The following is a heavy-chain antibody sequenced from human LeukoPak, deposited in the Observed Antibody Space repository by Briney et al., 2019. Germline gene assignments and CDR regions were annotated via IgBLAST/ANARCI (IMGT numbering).Heavy chain of an antibody. D-gene: IGHD2-2*01. Sequence: SVKVSCKASGGTFSSYAISWVRQAPGQGLEWMGRIIPILGIANCAQKFQGRVTITADESTSTAYMELSSLRSEDTAVYYCARGGPVLRPDIVVVPAATKYYFDYWGQGTLVTVSS. V-gene: IGHV1-69*10. CDR3: ARGGPVLRPDIVVVPAATKYYFDY. J-gene: IGHJ4*02. CDR2: IIPILGIA. CDR1: GGTFSSYA.